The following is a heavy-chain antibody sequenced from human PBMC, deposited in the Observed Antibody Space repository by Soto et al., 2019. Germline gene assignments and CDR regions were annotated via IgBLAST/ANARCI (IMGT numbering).Heavy chain of an antibody. CDR1: GYTFTGYY. V-gene: IGHV1-2*04. CDR3: ARGGGVDTAMADAFDI. D-gene: IGHD5-18*01. Sequence: ASVKVSCKASGYTFTGYYMHCVRQAPGQGLEWMGWINPNSGGTNYAQKFQGWVTMTRDTSISTAYMELSRLRSDDTAVYYCARGGGVDTAMADAFDIWGQGTMVTVSS. J-gene: IGHJ3*02. CDR2: INPNSGGT.